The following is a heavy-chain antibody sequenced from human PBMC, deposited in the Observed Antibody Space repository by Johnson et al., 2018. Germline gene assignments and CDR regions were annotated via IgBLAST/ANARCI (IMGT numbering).Heavy chain of an antibody. J-gene: IGHJ4*02. Sequence: QVQLQESGPGLVKPSETLSLTCTVSGGSVSSGGYYWTWIRQPPGKGLGWIGNIYYSGSTNYNPSLKSRVTISVDTSKNQFSLKLSSVTAADTAVYYCARCIAVGTKIHFDYWGQGTLVTVSS. CDR3: ARCIAVGTKIHFDY. V-gene: IGHV4-61*08. D-gene: IGHD6-19*01. CDR2: IYYSGST. CDR1: GGSVSSGGYY.